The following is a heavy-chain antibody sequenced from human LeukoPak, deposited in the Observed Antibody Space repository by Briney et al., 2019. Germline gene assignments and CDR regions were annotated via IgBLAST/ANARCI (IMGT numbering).Heavy chain of an antibody. D-gene: IGHD3-9*01. V-gene: IGHV1-18*01. CDR1: GYTFTSYA. CDR3: ARVPVTIFKANYYYGMDV. CDR2: ISAYNGNT. Sequence: ASVKVSCKASGYTFTSYAMHWVRQAPGQRLEWMGWISAYNGNTNYAQKLQGRVTMTTDTSTSTAYMELRSLRSDDTAVYYCARVPVTIFKANYYYGMDVWGQGTTVTVSS. J-gene: IGHJ6*02.